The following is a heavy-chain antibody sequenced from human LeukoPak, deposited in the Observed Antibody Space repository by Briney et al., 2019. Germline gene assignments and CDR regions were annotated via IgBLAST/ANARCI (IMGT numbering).Heavy chain of an antibody. V-gene: IGHV4-4*07. J-gene: IGHJ4*02. CDR2: IYSSGST. CDR3: ARGGKATVVTI. CDR1: GGSINSYY. Sequence: SETLSLTCTVSGGSINSYYWSWIRQPAGKGLEIGRIYSSGSTNYNPSLKSRVSMSVDTSKNQFSLKLTSVTAADTAVYYCARGGKATVVTIWGQGILVTVSS. D-gene: IGHD4-23*01.